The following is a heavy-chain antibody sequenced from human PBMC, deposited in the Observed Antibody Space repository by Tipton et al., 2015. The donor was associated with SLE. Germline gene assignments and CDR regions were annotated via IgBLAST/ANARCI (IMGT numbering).Heavy chain of an antibody. J-gene: IGHJ5*02. CDR1: GYTFISYG. CDR3: ARNWNLNWFDP. V-gene: IGHV5-51*01. D-gene: IGHD1-1*01. CDR2: IYPGDSDT. Sequence: QLVQSGAEVEKPGASVKVSCKASGYTFISYGISWVRQAPGQGLEWMGIIYPGDSDTRYSPSFQGQVTISADKSISTAYLQWSSLKASDTAMYYCARNWNLNWFDPWGQGTLVTVSS.